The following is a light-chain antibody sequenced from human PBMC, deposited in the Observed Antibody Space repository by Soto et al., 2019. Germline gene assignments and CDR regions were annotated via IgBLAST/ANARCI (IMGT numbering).Light chain of an antibody. CDR2: AAS. J-gene: IGKJ4*01. CDR1: QGISNY. CDR3: QKYNSARLT. Sequence: DIQMTQSPSTLSATVGDRVTITCRASQGISNYLGWYQQKRGKGPKLLIYAASSLQSGVPSRFSGSGSGTDYTLTISSLQPEDVATYYCQKYNSARLTFGGGTKVDFK. V-gene: IGKV1-27*01.